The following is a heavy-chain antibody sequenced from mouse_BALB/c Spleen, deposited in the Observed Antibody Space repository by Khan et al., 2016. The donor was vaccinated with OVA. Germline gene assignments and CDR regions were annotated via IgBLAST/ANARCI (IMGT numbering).Heavy chain of an antibody. Sequence: QVRLQQSGPGLVAPSQSLSITCTVSGFSLTGYGVNWVRQPPGKGLEWLGMIWGDGSTDYNSALQSRLSISKDNSKSQVFLKMNSLHTDDTARYYWAREIYYDYAYYYAMDYWGQGTSVTVSS. V-gene: IGHV2-6-7*01. J-gene: IGHJ4*01. CDR1: GFSLTGYG. CDR2: IWGDGST. D-gene: IGHD2-4*01. CDR3: AREIYYDYAYYYAMDY.